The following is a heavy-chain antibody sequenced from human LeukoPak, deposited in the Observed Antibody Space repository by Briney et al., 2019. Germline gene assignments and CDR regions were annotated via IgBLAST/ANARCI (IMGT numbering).Heavy chain of an antibody. J-gene: IGHJ6*02. CDR3: ARDGRSRDGYNFYYYYGMDV. V-gene: IGHV4-59*01. CDR2: IYYSGST. D-gene: IGHD5-24*01. CDR1: GGSTSSYY. Sequence: PSETLSLTCTVSGGSTSSYYWSWIRQPPGKGLEWIGYIYYSGSTNYNPSLKSRVTISVDTSKTQFSLKLSSVTAADTAVYYCARDGRSRDGYNFYYYYGMDVWGQGTTVTVSS.